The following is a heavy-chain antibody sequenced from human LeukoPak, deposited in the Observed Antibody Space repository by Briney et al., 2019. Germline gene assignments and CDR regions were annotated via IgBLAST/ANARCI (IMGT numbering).Heavy chain of an antibody. J-gene: IGHJ4*02. Sequence: GSSVKVSFKASGGTFSSYAISWVRQAPGQGLEWMGRIIPILGIANYAQKFQGRVTITADKSTSTAYMELSSLRSEDTAVYYCATGRVATMPTDYWGQGTLVTVSS. CDR3: ATGRVATMPTDY. D-gene: IGHD5-12*01. V-gene: IGHV1-69*04. CDR2: IIPILGIA. CDR1: GGTFSSYA.